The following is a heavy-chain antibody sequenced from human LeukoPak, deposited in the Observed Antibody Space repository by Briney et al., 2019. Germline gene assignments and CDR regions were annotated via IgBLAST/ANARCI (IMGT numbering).Heavy chain of an antibody. D-gene: IGHD3-10*01. V-gene: IGHV4-4*02. CDR2: IHHSGST. Sequence: PSETLSLTCTVSLDSTTSNFWSWVRQPPGKGLEWIGEIHHSGSTKYNPSLKSRVTISVDESKNQFSLSLSSVTAADTAVYYCARNADMYYYVDNWGQGTLVTVSS. CDR1: LDSTTSNF. CDR3: ARNADMYYYVDN. J-gene: IGHJ4*02.